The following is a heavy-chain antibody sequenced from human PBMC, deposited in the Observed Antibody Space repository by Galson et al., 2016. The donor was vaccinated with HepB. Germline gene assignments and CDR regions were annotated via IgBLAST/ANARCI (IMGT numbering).Heavy chain of an antibody. Sequence: SVKVSCKASGYTFITYGTSWFRQAPGQGLEWMGWVSAKKPDPNYAQKFKGRVTMTTDTSTTTAYMELTRLTSDDTAVYYCARDWEPETLEISDIWGQGTLVTVSS. J-gene: IGHJ4*02. CDR3: ARDWEPETLEISDI. D-gene: IGHD1-26*01. V-gene: IGHV1-18*01. CDR1: GYTFITYG. CDR2: VSAKKPDP.